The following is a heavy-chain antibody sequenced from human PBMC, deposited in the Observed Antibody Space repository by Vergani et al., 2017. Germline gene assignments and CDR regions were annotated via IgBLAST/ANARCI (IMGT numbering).Heavy chain of an antibody. CDR2: IDQSGST. CDR1: DGSFSGYY. V-gene: IGHV4-34*01. D-gene: IGHD1-26*01. J-gene: IGHJ4*02. CDR3: ARGPSGSYGHTDS. Sequence: QVQLQQGGAGLLRPSETLSLSCAVYDGSFSGYYWRWIRQSPGKGLEWIGEIDQSGSTNYSPSLKSRVTISVDTSKNQFSLKLNSVTAADTAVYYCARGPSGSYGHTDSWGQGTLVTVSS.